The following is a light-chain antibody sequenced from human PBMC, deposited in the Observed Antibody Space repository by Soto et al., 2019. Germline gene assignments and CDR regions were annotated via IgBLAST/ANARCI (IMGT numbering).Light chain of an antibody. Sequence: EIVLTQSPATLSLSPGERATLSCRASQSVSSYLAWYQQKRGQAPRLLIYDASNRATGIPARFSGSGSGTYGALTISSLEPEDFAVYYCQQRSNWPPTFGGGTKVEIK. V-gene: IGKV3-11*01. CDR1: QSVSSY. J-gene: IGKJ4*01. CDR2: DAS. CDR3: QQRSNWPPT.